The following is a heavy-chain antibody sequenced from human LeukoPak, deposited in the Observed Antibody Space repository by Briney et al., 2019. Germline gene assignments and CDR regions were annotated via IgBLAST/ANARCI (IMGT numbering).Heavy chain of an antibody. Sequence: GASVKVSCKASGYTFTSYDINWVRQATGQGLEWMGWMNPNSGNTGYAQKFQGRVTMTRNTSISTAYMELSSLRSEDTAVYYCARGARYCGSTSCPADYYYGMDVWGQGTTVTVSS. D-gene: IGHD2-2*01. CDR1: GYTFTSYD. V-gene: IGHV1-8*01. CDR3: ARGARYCGSTSCPADYYYGMDV. CDR2: MNPNSGNT. J-gene: IGHJ6*02.